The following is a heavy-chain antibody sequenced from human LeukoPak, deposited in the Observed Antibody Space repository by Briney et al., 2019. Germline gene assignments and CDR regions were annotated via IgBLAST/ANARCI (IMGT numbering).Heavy chain of an antibody. Sequence: SVKVSCKASGGTFSSYAISWVRQAPGQGLEWMGGIIPIFGTANYARKFQGRVTITTDESTSTAYMELSSLRSEDTAVYYCARGKDYYDSSGYFEYFQHWGQGTLVTVSS. CDR2: IIPIFGTA. V-gene: IGHV1-69*05. J-gene: IGHJ1*01. D-gene: IGHD3-22*01. CDR3: ARGKDYYDSSGYFEYFQH. CDR1: GGTFSSYA.